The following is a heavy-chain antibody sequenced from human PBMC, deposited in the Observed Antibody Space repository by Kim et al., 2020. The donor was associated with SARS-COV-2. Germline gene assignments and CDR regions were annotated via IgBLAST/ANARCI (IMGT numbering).Heavy chain of an antibody. CDR1: GGSFSGYY. Sequence: SDTLSLTCAVYGGSFSGYYWSWIRQPPGKGLEWIGEINHSGSTNYNPSLKSRVTISVDTSKNQFSLKLSSVTAADTAVYYCARVRDIVVVPAAIGYWGQGTLVTVSS. V-gene: IGHV4-34*01. CDR3: ARVRDIVVVPAAIGY. D-gene: IGHD2-2*01. J-gene: IGHJ4*02. CDR2: INHSGST.